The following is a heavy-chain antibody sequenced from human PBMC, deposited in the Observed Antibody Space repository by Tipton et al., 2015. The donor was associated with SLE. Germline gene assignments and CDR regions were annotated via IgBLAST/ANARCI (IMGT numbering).Heavy chain of an antibody. CDR3: ASSLSPINWFDP. D-gene: IGHD3-16*01. J-gene: IGHJ5*02. Sequence: WVRQAPGKGLEWVSLIHFRGTTYCVDSVKGRFTISRDNSKNTLYLQMNSLRAEDTAVYYCASSLSPINWFDPWGQGTLVTVSS. V-gene: IGHV3-53*01. CDR2: IHFRGTT.